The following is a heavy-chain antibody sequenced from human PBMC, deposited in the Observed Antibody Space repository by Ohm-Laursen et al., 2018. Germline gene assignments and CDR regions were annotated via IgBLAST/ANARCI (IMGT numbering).Heavy chain of an antibody. CDR2: IYAGGDT. CDR3: AHRGPHWYFDL. V-gene: IGHV3-66*01. Sequence: SLRLSCAASGFTVSSNYMSWVRQAPGKGLEWVSIIYAGGDTYYVDSVKGRFTISRDNSKNTLYLQMNGLRAEDTAVYCCAHRGPHWYFDLWGRGTLVTVSS. J-gene: IGHJ2*01. CDR1: GFTVSSNY. D-gene: IGHD1-14*01.